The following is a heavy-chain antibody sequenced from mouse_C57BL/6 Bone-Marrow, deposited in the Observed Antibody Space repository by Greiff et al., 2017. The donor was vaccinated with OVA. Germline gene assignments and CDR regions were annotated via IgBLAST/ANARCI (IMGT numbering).Heavy chain of an antibody. D-gene: IGHD2-2*01. V-gene: IGHV2-3*01. J-gene: IGHJ3*01. CDR1: GFSFTSYG. CDR3: AKPVVTTSAWFAY. Sequence: QVQLKESGPGLVAPSQSLSITCTVSGFSFTSYGVSWVRQPPGKGLEWLGVIWGDGSTNYHSAPISRLSISKDNSKSQVFLKLTSLQTDDTATYYCAKPVVTTSAWFAYWGQGTLVTVSA. CDR2: IWGDGST.